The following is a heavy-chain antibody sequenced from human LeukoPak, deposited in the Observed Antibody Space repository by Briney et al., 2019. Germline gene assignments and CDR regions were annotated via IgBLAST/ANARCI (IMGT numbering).Heavy chain of an antibody. CDR2: IYPRDSDT. D-gene: IGHD6-25*01. V-gene: IGHV5-51*01. CDR3: ARVSSGAFDI. Sequence: ESLQISCQGSGYTFTKNWIGWVRQMPGGGLEWMGIIYPRDSDTRYSPSFQGQITVSAAGSISTAYLQWGSLKASDTAMYYCARVSSGAFDIWGQGTMVTVSS. CDR1: GYTFTKNW. J-gene: IGHJ3*02.